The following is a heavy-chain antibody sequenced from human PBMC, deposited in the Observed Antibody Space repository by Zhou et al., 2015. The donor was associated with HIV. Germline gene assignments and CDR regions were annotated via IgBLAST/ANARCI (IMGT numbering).Heavy chain of an antibody. CDR3: ARNPVVTMIVVVPGGAFDI. Sequence: QVQLVQSGAEVKKPGSSVKVSCKASGGTFSSYAISWVRQAPGQGLEWMGGIIPIFGTANYAQKFQGRVTITADESTSTAYMELSSLRSEDTAVYYCARNPVVTMIVVVPGGAFDIWGQGTMVTVSS. V-gene: IGHV1-69*01. CDR1: GGTFSSYA. J-gene: IGHJ3*02. D-gene: IGHD3-22*01. CDR2: IIPIFGTA.